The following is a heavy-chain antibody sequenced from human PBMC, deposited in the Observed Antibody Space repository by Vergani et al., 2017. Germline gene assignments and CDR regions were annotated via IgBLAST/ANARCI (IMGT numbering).Heavy chain of an antibody. CDR2: IWYVGSNK. D-gene: IGHD2-8*01. CDR3: AKDIVLMVYAPGPTPVDY. CDR1: GFTFSSYG. Sequence: QVQLVESGGGVVQPGRSLRLSCAASGFTFSSYGMHWVRQAPGKGLEWVAVIWYVGSNKYYADSVKGRFTISRDNSKNTLYLQMNSLRPEDTAVYYCAKDIVLMVYAPGPTPVDYWGQGTLVTVSS. V-gene: IGHV3-33*06. J-gene: IGHJ4*02.